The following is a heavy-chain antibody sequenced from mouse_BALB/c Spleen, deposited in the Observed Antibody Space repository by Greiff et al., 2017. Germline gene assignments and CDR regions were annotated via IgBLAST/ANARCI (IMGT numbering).Heavy chain of an antibody. J-gene: IGHJ4*01. CDR3: TRLEASYYGNYVDAMDY. CDR1: GYTFTDYE. V-gene: IGHV1-15*01. CDR2: IDPETGGT. D-gene: IGHD2-10*01. Sequence: QVQLQQSGAELVRPGASVTLSCKASGYTFTDYEMHWVKQTPVHGLEWIGAIDPETGGTAYNQKFKGKATLTADKSSSTAYMELRSLTSEDSAVYYCTRLEASYYGNYVDAMDYWGQGTSVTVSS.